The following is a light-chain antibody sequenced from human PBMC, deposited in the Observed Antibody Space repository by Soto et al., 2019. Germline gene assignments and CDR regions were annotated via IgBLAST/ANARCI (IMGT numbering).Light chain of an antibody. CDR2: EVS. V-gene: IGLV2-14*01. J-gene: IGLJ3*02. CDR1: SSDVGGYNY. CDR3: SSYTSSSTHWV. Sequence: QSALTQPASVSGYPGQSITISCTGTSSDVGGYNYVSWYQQHPGKAPKLMIYEVSNRPSGVSNRFSGSKSGNTASLTISGLQAEDEADYYCSSYTSSSTHWVFGGGTQLTVL.